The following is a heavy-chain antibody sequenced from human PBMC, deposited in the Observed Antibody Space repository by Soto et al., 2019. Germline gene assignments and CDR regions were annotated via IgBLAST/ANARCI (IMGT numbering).Heavy chain of an antibody. J-gene: IGHJ5*02. Sequence: LGESLKISCKGSGYSFTRFWIGWARQMPGKGLEWMGIIYPGDSDTRYSPSFQGQVTISADKSISTAYLQWSSLKASDTAMYYCVRREAYCSSTSCYSIWFDPWGQGTLVTVSS. CDR3: VRREAYCSSTSCYSIWFDP. V-gene: IGHV5-51*01. D-gene: IGHD2-2*01. CDR1: GYSFTRFW. CDR2: IYPGDSDT.